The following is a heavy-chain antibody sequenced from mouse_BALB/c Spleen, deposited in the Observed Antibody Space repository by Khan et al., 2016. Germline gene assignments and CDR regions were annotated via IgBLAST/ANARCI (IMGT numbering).Heavy chain of an antibody. J-gene: IGHJ4*01. CDR2: ISSSGGT. D-gene: IGHD1-1*01. CDR3: ARDDGSSYYEGMDY. Sequence: EVQLQESGASLVKPSQTLSLTCSVTGDSFTSCYWNWIRKFPGNKLEYMGYISSSGGTYNNPSLKSRISITRDTSKNQYYLQLNSVTTEDTGTYYCARDDGSSYYEGMDYWGQGLSVTVSS. CDR1: GDSFTSCY. V-gene: IGHV3-8*02.